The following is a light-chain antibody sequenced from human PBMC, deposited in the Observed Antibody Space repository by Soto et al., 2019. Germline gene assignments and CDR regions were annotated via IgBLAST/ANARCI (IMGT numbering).Light chain of an antibody. J-gene: IGLJ2*01. Sequence: QSALAQPASVSGSPGQSITISCTGTSSDIGTYNYVSWYQQHAGKVPKLMIYDVSNRPSGVYDRFSGSKSGNTASLTISGLQAEDEADYYCTSYTSSRTVVFGGGTKVTVL. CDR2: DVS. CDR1: SSDIGTYNY. V-gene: IGLV2-14*03. CDR3: TSYTSSRTVV.